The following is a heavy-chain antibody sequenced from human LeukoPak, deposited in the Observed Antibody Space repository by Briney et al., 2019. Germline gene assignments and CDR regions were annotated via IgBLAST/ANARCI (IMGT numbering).Heavy chain of an antibody. V-gene: IGHV1-46*01. D-gene: IGHD3-10*01. J-gene: IGHJ5*02. CDR2: INPTGGSA. CDR1: GYTFTDFS. CDR3: ARGHGSGYTNYFDP. Sequence: ASVKVSCQTSGYTFTDFSLQWVPPGPGQGLGWVGMINPTGGSAGFAQKFQGRVTMTRDMSTSTFYVELSSLRSEDTAVYYCARGHGSGYTNYFDPWGQGTLVTVSS.